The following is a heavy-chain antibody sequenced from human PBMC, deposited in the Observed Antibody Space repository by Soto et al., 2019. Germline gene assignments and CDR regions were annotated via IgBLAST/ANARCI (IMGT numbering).Heavy chain of an antibody. CDR1: GYTFTSRG. CDR2: ISTYNGNT. Sequence: ASVKVSCKASGYTFTSRGITWVRQARGQGLEWMGWISTYNGNTNYAQKLQGRVTLTTDTSTSTAYMELRSLRSDDAAVYYCARGASCTSTSCYDYFHYGMDVWGQGTTVTVSS. CDR3: ARGASCTSTSCYDYFHYGMDV. J-gene: IGHJ6*02. V-gene: IGHV1-18*01. D-gene: IGHD2-2*01.